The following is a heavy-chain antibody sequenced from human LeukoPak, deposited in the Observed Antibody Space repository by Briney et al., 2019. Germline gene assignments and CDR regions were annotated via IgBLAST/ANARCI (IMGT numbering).Heavy chain of an antibody. D-gene: IGHD3-22*01. CDR3: AREPGYDSSGCFDY. V-gene: IGHV3-23*01. CDR2: ISGSGGST. Sequence: PGGSLRPSCAASGFTFSSYAMSWVRQAPGKGLEWVSAISGSGGSTYYADSVKGRFTISRDNSKNTLYLQMNSLRAEDTAVYYCAREPGYDSSGCFDYWGQGTLVTVSS. J-gene: IGHJ4*02. CDR1: GFTFSSYA.